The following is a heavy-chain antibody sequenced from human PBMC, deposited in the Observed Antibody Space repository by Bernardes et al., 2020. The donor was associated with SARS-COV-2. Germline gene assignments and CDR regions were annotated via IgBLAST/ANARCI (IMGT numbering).Heavy chain of an antibody. D-gene: IGHD3-10*01. CDR1: GGSIGSYY. J-gene: IGHJ2*01. CDR3: ARDLSHLVRRGFDL. Sequence: SEPLSLTCTVSGGSIGSYYWAWIRPPPGKGLEWIGYIHYSGSTNYNPSLKSRFTISVDRSQNQFSLNLSSVTPADTAVYYCARDLSHLVRRGFDLWGRGTLVTVSS. CDR2: IHYSGST. V-gene: IGHV4-59*01.